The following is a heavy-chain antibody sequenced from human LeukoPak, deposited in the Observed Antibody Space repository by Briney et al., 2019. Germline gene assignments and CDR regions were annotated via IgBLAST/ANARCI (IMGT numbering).Heavy chain of an antibody. CDR3: ASENYYDSSYN. CDR2: INHSGST. Sequence: PSETLSLTCAVYGGSFSGYYWSWIRQPPGKGLEWIGEINHSGSTNYNPSLKSRVTISVDTSKNQFSLKLSSVTAADTAVYYCASENYYDSSYNWGQGNLVTVSS. V-gene: IGHV4-34*01. D-gene: IGHD3-22*01. J-gene: IGHJ4*02. CDR1: GGSFSGYY.